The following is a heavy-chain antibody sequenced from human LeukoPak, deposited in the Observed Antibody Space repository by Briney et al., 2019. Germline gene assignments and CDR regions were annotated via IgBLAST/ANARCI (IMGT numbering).Heavy chain of an antibody. D-gene: IGHD6-19*01. CDR3: ARADSSVWSINPDS. J-gene: IGHJ5*02. V-gene: IGHV4-59*01. Sequence: SETLSLTCTVSGGSISSYYWSWIRQPPGKGLEWIGYIYYSGSTNYNPSLKSRVTISVDTSKNQFSLKLSSVTAADTAVYYCARADSSVWSINPDSWGQGTLVTVSS. CDR1: GGSISSYY. CDR2: IYYSGST.